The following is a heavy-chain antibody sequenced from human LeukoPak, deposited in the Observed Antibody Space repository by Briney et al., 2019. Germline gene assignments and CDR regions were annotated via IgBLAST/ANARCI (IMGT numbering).Heavy chain of an antibody. CDR3: AKGGWAYQLRKRRWFDP. D-gene: IGHD2-2*01. CDR2: ISSSSSYI. CDR1: GFTFSSYS. V-gene: IGHV3-21*01. J-gene: IGHJ5*02. Sequence: GGSLRLSCAASGFTFSSYSMNWVRQAPGKGLEWVSSISSSSSYIYYADSVKGRFTISRDNAKNSLYLQMNSLRAEDTAVYYCAKGGWAYQLRKRRWFDPWGQGTLVTVSS.